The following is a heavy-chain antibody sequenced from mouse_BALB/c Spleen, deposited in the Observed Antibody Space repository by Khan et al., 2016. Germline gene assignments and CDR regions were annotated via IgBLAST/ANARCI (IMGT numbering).Heavy chain of an antibody. J-gene: IGHJ4*01. Sequence: EVELVESGGGLVQPGGSRKLSCAASGFTFSSFGMHWVRQAPEKGLEWVAYISSGSSTIYYADTVKGRFTISRDNPKNTLFLQMTSLRSEDSAMXYLSRKGARNSLAMDLWGPRTPVTVSS. CDR3: SRKGARNSLAMDL. V-gene: IGHV5-17*02. CDR1: GFTFSSFG. CDR2: ISSGSSTI.